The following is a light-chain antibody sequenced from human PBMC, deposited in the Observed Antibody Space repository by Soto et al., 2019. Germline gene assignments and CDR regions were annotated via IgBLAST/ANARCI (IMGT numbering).Light chain of an antibody. V-gene: IGKV3-20*01. J-gene: IGKJ1*01. CDR2: GAS. CDR1: QSISGTF. CDR3: QQFGISRGT. Sequence: VWTQSPDTLSLPPWERATLSCRAGQSISGTFLNWYQQKPGQATRLLIYGASNRATGTPDRFSGSGSGTDFTLTISRLEPEDFAVYYCQQFGISRGTFGQGAKEDI.